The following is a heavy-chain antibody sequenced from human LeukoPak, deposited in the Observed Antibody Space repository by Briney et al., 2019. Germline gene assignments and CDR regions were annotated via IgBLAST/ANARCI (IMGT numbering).Heavy chain of an antibody. CDR3: AKDHSSGWFDY. CDR2: ISYDGSNK. Sequence: GGSLRLSCAASGFTFSSYDMHWVRQAPGKGLEWVAVISYDGSNKYYADSVKGRFTISRDNSKNTLYLQMNSLRAEDTAVYYCAKDHSSGWFDYWGQGTLVTVSS. V-gene: IGHV3-30*18. J-gene: IGHJ4*02. D-gene: IGHD6-19*01. CDR1: GFTFSSYD.